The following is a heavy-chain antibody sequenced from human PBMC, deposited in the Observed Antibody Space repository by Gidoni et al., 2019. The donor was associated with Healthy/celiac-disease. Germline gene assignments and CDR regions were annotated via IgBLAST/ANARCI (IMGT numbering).Heavy chain of an antibody. CDR1: GYTFTSYD. J-gene: IGHJ4*02. CDR2: MNPNSGNT. Sequence: QVKLVQSGAEVKKPGASVKVSCKASGYTFTSYDINWVRQATGQGLEWMGWMNPNSGNTGYAQKFQGRVTMTRNTSISTAYMELSSLRSEDTAVYYCARVLEIGVGAPVDYWGQGTLVTVSS. CDR3: ARVLEIGVGAPVDY. D-gene: IGHD1-26*01. V-gene: IGHV1-8*01.